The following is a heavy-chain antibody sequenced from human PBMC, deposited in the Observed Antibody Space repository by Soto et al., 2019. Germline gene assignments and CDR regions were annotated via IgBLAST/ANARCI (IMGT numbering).Heavy chain of an antibody. J-gene: IGHJ4*02. D-gene: IGHD5-18*01. CDR2: IIPIFGTA. CDR3: ASRYSGDTAFDY. Sequence: SVKVSCKASGGTFSSYAISWVRQAPGQGLEWMGGIIPIFGTANYAQKFQGRVTITADESTSTAYMELSSLRSEDTAVYYCASRYSGDTAFDYWGQGTLVTVSS. CDR1: GGTFSSYA. V-gene: IGHV1-69*13.